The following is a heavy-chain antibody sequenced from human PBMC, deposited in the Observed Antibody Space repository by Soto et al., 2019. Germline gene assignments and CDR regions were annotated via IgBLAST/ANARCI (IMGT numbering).Heavy chain of an antibody. Sequence: SVTLSLTCAVYGGSFSGYYWSWIRQPPGKGLEWIGEINHSGSTNYNPSLKSRVTISVDTSKNQFSLKLSSVTAADTAVYYCARGHCSGGSCPQEYYYYYMDVWGKGTTVTVSS. CDR1: GGSFSGYY. J-gene: IGHJ6*03. D-gene: IGHD2-15*01. CDR3: ARGHCSGGSCPQEYYYYYMDV. CDR2: INHSGST. V-gene: IGHV4-34*01.